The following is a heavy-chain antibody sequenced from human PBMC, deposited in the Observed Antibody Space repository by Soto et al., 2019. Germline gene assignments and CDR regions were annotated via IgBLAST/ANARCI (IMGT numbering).Heavy chain of an antibody. CDR2: ISAYNGNS. D-gene: IGHD3-10*01. CDR1: GYTFISYG. J-gene: IGHJ3*02. V-gene: IGHV1-18*04. CDR3: ARNFVPGRMVRGVSAFDI. Sequence: QVQLVQSGAEVKKPGASVKVSCKASGYTFISYGISWVRQAPGQGLEWMGWISAYNGNSNYAHKVQGRVTMTTDTSTRTADNELESVRSDCTAGYYCARNFVPGRMVRGVSAFDIWGQGTMVTVSS.